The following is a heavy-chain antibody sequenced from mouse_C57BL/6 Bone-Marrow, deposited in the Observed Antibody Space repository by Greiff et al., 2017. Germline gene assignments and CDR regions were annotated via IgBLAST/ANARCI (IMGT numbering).Heavy chain of an antibody. CDR2: ISDGGSYT. V-gene: IGHV5-4*01. J-gene: IGHJ2*01. CDR3: ARDRYYGSRGDY. D-gene: IGHD1-1*01. Sequence: EVMLVESGGGLVKPGGSLKLSCAASGFTFSSYAMSWVRQTPEKRLEWVATISDGGSYTYYPDNVKGRFTISRDNAKNNLYLQMSHLKSEDTAMYYCARDRYYGSRGDYWGQGTTLTVSS. CDR1: GFTFSSYA.